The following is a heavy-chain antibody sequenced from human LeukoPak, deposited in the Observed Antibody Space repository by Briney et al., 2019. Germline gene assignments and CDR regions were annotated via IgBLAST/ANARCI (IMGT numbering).Heavy chain of an antibody. Sequence: GSMRLSCAASGFTISSYAMHWVRPAPGKGLERVSVISYYGSNKYYADSVKGRFTISRDNSKNTLYLQMNSLRAEDTAVYYCARALGRVQLWGILVYWGQGTLVTVSS. CDR2: ISYYGSNK. J-gene: IGHJ4*02. V-gene: IGHV3-30-3*01. CDR3: ARALGRVQLWGILVY. CDR1: GFTISSYA. D-gene: IGHD5-18*01.